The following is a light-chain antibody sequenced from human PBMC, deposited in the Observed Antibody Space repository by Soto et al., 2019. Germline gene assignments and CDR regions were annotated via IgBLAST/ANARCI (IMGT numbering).Light chain of an antibody. V-gene: IGKV3-15*01. Sequence: EIVMTQSPATLSVSVGERATLSCRASQTVSSKLAWYQQKPGQAPRLLIYGASTRATGIPARFTGSGSGTDFTLTISSLQSEDFAGYCCEQYNDWPPQLTFGGGTKVEFK. CDR1: QTVSSK. CDR3: EQYNDWPPQLT. J-gene: IGKJ4*01. CDR2: GAS.